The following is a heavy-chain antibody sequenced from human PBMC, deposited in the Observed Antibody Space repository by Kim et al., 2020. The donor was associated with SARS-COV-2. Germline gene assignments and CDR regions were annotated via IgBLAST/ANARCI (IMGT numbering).Heavy chain of an antibody. Sequence: GESLKISCKGSGYSFTTYWIGWVRQMPGKGLEWMGIIYPGDSDTRYSPSFQGQVTISADKSISTAYLQWSSLTASDTATYYCTRQRYCSSGTCYPDYWGQGTLVTVSS. D-gene: IGHD2-15*01. CDR3: TRQRYCSSGTCYPDY. J-gene: IGHJ4*02. CDR2: IYPGDSDT. V-gene: IGHV5-51*01. CDR1: GYSFTTYW.